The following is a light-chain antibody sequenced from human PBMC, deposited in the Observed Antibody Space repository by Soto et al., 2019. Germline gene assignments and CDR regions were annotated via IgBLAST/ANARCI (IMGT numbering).Light chain of an antibody. CDR1: QSVTNNY. Sequence: EIVLTQSPGTLSLSPGERATLSCRASQSVTNNYVAWYQQRPGQAPRLLVFGASSRAAGMPDRFSGSGSGTESTLTISRLEPEDFAVYYCQQYGSSPQTFGQGTKVEIK. CDR3: QQYGSSPQT. CDR2: GAS. V-gene: IGKV3-20*01. J-gene: IGKJ1*01.